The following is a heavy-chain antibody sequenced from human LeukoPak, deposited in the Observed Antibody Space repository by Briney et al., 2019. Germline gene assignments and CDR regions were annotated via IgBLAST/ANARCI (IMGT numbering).Heavy chain of an antibody. V-gene: IGHV4-39*01. J-gene: IGHJ4*02. CDR3: ARYDSGKFDY. D-gene: IGHD3-10*01. CDR1: GGSISSSSYY. CDR2: IYYSGST. Sequence: SATLSLTCTVSGGSISSSSYYWGWIRQPPGKGLEWIGNIYYSGSTYYNPSLKSRVTISGDTPKNQFSLQLSSVTAADTAVYYCARYDSGKFDYWGQGTLVVVSS.